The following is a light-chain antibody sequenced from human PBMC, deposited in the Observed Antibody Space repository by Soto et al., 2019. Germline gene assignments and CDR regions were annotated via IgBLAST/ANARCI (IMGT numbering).Light chain of an antibody. CDR1: QGISNY. Sequence: DIQMTQSPPSLSASVGDRVTITCRASQGISNYLAWYQQKPGKVPKLLIYAASTLQSGVPSRFSGSGSGTDFTLTISSLQPEDVATYYCQKYNSAPRWTFGQGTKVEIK. CDR3: QKYNSAPRWT. J-gene: IGKJ1*01. V-gene: IGKV1-27*01. CDR2: AAS.